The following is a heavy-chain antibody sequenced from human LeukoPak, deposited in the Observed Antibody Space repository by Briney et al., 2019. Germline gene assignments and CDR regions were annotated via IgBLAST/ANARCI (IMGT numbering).Heavy chain of an antibody. CDR1: GGSFSGYY. J-gene: IGHJ5*02. V-gene: IGHV4-34*01. CDR2: INHSGST. Sequence: SETLSLTCAVYGGSFSGYYWSWIRQPPGKGLEWIGEINHSGSTNYNPSLKSQVTISVDTSKNQFSLKLSSVTAADTAVYYCARGAARYCSGGSCRNWFAPWGQGTLVTVSS. D-gene: IGHD2-15*01. CDR3: ARGAARYCSGGSCRNWFAP.